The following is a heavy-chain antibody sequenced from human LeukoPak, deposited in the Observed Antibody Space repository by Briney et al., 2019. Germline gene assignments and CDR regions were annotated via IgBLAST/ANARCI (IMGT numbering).Heavy chain of an antibody. D-gene: IGHD5-12*01. V-gene: IGHV3-21*01. CDR3: AKRGYSGSDAFDM. CDR1: GFPFSTYS. Sequence: PGGSLRLSCAASGFPFSTYSMNWVRQAPGKGLEWVSSISSSSGFIYYADSVKGRFTISRDNAENSLYLQMNSLRAEDTAVYYCAKRGYSGSDAFDMWGQGTMVTVSS. CDR2: ISSSSGFI. J-gene: IGHJ3*02.